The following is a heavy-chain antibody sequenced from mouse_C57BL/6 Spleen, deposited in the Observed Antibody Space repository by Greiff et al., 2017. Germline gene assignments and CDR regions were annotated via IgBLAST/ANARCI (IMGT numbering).Heavy chain of an antibody. CDR1: GYTFTSYW. D-gene: IGHD1-1*01. Sequence: VQLQQSGAELVKPGASVKLSCKASGYTFTSYWMHWVKQRPGQGLEWIGMIHPSSGSTNYNEKFKSKATLTVDKSSSTAYMQLSSLTSEDSAVYYCAREECITTVVVPYAMDYWGQGTSVTVSA. J-gene: IGHJ4*01. V-gene: IGHV1-64*01. CDR3: AREECITTVVVPYAMDY. CDR2: IHPSSGST.